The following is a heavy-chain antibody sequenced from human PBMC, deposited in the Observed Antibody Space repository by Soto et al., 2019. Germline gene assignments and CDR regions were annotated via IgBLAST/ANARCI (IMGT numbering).Heavy chain of an antibody. CDR1: GGSISTGCYY. CDR3: ARSVFP. CDR2: FYYSGST. Sequence: SETLSLTCTFSGGSISTGCYYWNWIRQHPGKGLEWIGYFYYSGSTYYNPSLKSRVTISVNTSKNQFSLKLSSVTAADTAVYYCARSVFPWGQGTLVTVSS. V-gene: IGHV4-31*03. J-gene: IGHJ5*02.